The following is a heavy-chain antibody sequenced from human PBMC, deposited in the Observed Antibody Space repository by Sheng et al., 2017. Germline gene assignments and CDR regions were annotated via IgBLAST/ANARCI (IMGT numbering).Heavy chain of an antibody. CDR2: INHSGST. CDR1: GGSFSGYY. CDR3: ATREDSRGYFDY. J-gene: IGHJ4*02. Sequence: QVQLQQWGAGLLKPSETLSLTCAVYGGSFSGYYWSWIRQPPGKGLEWIGEINHSGSTNYNPSLKSRVTISVDTSKNQFSLKLSSVTAADTAVYYCATREDSRGYFDYWGQGTLVTVSS. V-gene: IGHV4-34*01. D-gene: IGHD3-10*01.